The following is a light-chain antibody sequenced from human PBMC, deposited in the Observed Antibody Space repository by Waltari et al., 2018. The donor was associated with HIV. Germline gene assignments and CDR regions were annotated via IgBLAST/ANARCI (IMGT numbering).Light chain of an antibody. Sequence: DIRMTQSPSTLSASIGDRVTITCRASQNIGNSLAWYQQKPGQAPKLLISLASSLERGVPIRFSGSGSGSEFTLTISSLQNEDFVTYYCQQFDTYYTFGPGTRLE. CDR1: QNIGNS. CDR2: LAS. J-gene: IGKJ2*01. V-gene: IGKV1-5*03. CDR3: QQFDTYYT.